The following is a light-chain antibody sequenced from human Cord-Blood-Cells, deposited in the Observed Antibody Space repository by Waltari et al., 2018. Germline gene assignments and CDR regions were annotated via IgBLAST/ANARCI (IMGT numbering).Light chain of an antibody. CDR3: CSYAGSSTFWV. CDR1: SSAVGSYNL. CDR2: EGS. Sequence: QSALTQPASVSGSPGQSITISCPGTSSAVGSYNLVSWYQHHPVKAPKLMIYEGSKRPSGVSNRFSGSKSGNTASLTISGLQAEDEADYYCCSYAGSSTFWVFGGGTKLTVL. J-gene: IGLJ3*02. V-gene: IGLV2-23*01.